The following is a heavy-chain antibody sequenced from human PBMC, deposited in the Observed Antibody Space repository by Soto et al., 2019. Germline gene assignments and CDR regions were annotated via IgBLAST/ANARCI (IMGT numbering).Heavy chain of an antibody. CDR3: VKDWYYGSGSYYDFVDY. Sequence: GGSLRLSCAASGFTFSSYAMSWVRQAPGKGLEWVSAISGSGGSTYYADSVKGRFTISRDNSKNTLYLQMNSLRAEDTAVYYCVKDWYYGSGSYYDFVDYWGQGTLVTVSS. J-gene: IGHJ4*02. CDR1: GFTFSSYA. D-gene: IGHD3-10*01. CDR2: ISGSGGST. V-gene: IGHV3-23*01.